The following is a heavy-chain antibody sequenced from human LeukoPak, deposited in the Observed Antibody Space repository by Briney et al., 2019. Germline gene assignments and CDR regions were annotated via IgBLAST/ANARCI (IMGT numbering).Heavy chain of an antibody. V-gene: IGHV3-23*01. CDR1: GFTFSIYG. D-gene: IGHD2-21*01. J-gene: IGHJ4*02. CDR2: ISDSGNT. Sequence: PGGSLRLSCAASGFTFSIYGMNWVRQAPGKGLEWVSAISDSGNTYHADSVKGRFTISRDSSKNTLFLQMNRLRPEDAAVYYCAKAPVTTCRGAYCYPFDYWGQGTLVTVSS. CDR3: AKAPVTTCRGAYCYPFDY.